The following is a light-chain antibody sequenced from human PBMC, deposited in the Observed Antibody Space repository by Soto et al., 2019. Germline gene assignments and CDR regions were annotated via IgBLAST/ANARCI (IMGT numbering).Light chain of an antibody. CDR3: QQYGSSPRT. CDR2: DAS. J-gene: IGKJ1*01. Sequence: EIVMTQSPATLSVSLGESATLSCRASQSVSSHLAWYQQRPGQAPRLLIYDASSRATGIPDRFSGSGSGTDFTLTISRLEPEDFAVYYCQQYGSSPRTFGQGTKVDIK. V-gene: IGKV3-20*01. CDR1: QSVSSH.